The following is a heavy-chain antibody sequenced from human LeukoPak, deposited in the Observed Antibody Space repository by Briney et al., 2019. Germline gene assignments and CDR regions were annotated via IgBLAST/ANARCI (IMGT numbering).Heavy chain of an antibody. Sequence: ASVKVSCKASGYTFTSYGISWVRQAPGQGLEWMGWISAYNGNTNYAQKLQGRVTMTTDTSTSTAYMELRSLRSDDTAAYYCAREPSYSGSYQDAFDIWGQGTMVTVSS. V-gene: IGHV1-18*01. D-gene: IGHD1-26*01. CDR1: GYTFTSYG. CDR3: AREPSYSGSYQDAFDI. J-gene: IGHJ3*02. CDR2: ISAYNGNT.